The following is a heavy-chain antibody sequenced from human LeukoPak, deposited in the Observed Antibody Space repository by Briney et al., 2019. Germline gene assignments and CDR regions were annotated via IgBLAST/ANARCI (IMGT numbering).Heavy chain of an antibody. Sequence: EGSLRLSCSASGFTFSKYNMHWVRQAPGKGLEFVSAITDIGDRTYYVDSVRGGFTISRDNSKNTLYLQMSSLRPEDTAVYYCEAGHFDYWGQGTLVTVSS. CDR2: ITDIGDRT. V-gene: IGHV3-64*03. CDR3: EAGHFDY. D-gene: IGHD6-19*01. CDR1: GFTFSKYN. J-gene: IGHJ4*02.